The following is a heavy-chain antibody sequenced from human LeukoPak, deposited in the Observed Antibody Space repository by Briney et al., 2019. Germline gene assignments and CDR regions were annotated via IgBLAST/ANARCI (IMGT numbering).Heavy chain of an antibody. CDR2: INQDGSDK. V-gene: IGHV3-7*01. CDR1: GFTFSSYW. Sequence: PGGSLRLSCAASGFTFSSYWMSWVRQAPGKGLKWVANINQDGSDKYYVDSVKGRFTISRDNSKNTMYLHMNSLRLEDTAVYYCARDSDTFGALDYWGQGTLVTVSS. J-gene: IGHJ4*02. D-gene: IGHD3-10*01. CDR3: ARDSDTFGALDY.